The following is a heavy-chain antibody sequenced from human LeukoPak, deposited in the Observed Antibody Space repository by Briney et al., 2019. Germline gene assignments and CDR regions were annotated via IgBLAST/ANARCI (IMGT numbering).Heavy chain of an antibody. CDR1: GFTFSSYA. CDR3: ARGGLTMIVESGFDY. Sequence: PGGSLRLSCAASGFTFSSYAMSWVRQAPGKGLEWVSAISGSGGSTYYADSVKGRFTISRDNSKNTLYLQMNSLRAEDTAVYYCARGGLTMIVESGFDYWGQGTLVTVSS. D-gene: IGHD3-22*01. V-gene: IGHV3-23*01. CDR2: ISGSGGST. J-gene: IGHJ4*02.